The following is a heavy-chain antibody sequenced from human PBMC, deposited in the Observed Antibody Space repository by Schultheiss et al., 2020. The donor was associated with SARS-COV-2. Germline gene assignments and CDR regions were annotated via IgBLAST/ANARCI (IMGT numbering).Heavy chain of an antibody. J-gene: IGHJ4*02. V-gene: IGHV3-13*01. CDR1: GFTFSSYD. D-gene: IGHD2-2*01. CDR2: IGTAGDT. Sequence: GGSLRLSCAASGFTFSSYDMHWVRQATGKGLEWVSAIGTAGDTYYPGSVKGRFTISRENAKNSLYLQMNSLRAGDTAVYYCANSGSAADFDNWGQGTLVTVSS. CDR3: ANSGSAADFDN.